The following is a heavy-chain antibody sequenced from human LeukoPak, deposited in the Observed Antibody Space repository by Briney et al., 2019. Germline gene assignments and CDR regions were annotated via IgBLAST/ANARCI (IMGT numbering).Heavy chain of an antibody. V-gene: IGHV4-59*01. CDR2: INDSGNT. D-gene: IGHD6-19*01. CDR1: GGSISNYV. CDR3: ARVSSSGWYDH. Sequence: SSETLSLTCTVSGGSISNYVWSWIRQPPGKGLEWIGYINDSGNTNYNPSLKSRVTISVDTSKNQFSLKLSSVTAADTAVYYCARVSSSGWYDHWGQGTLVTVSS. J-gene: IGHJ4*02.